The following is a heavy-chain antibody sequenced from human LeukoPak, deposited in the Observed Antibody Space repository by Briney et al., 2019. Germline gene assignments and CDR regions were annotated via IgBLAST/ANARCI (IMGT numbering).Heavy chain of an antibody. D-gene: IGHD3-10*01. J-gene: IGHJ6*04. CDR3: ARDAGIWFGEANYGVDV. CDR1: GYTFTGYY. Sequence: VASVKVSCKASGYTFTGYYLHWIRQAPGQGPEWMGRINPNTGGTNYAQKFQGWVTMTRDTSIGTAYLALGNLKSDDTAVYYCARDAGIWFGEANYGVDVWGKGTTVTVSS. V-gene: IGHV1-2*04. CDR2: INPNTGGT.